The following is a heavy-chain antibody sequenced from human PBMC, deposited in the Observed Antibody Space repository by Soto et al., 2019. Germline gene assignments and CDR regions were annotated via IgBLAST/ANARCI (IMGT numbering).Heavy chain of an antibody. J-gene: IGHJ6*02. CDR3: ARGYYDSGGSRSLYYHYYGMDV. D-gene: IGHD3-22*01. CDR1: GGSLSSFA. V-gene: IGHV1-69*13. CDR2: IMPLFGTA. Sequence: SVKVSCKASGGSLSSFAISWVRQAPGQGLEWMGGIMPLFGTANYAQKFQGRVTITADESTSTAYMELSSLRSEDTAVYYCARGYYDSGGSRSLYYHYYGMDVWGQGTTVTVSS.